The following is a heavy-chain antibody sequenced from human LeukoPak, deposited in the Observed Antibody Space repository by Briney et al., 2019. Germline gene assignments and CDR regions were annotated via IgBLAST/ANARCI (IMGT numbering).Heavy chain of an antibody. CDR2: ISTSSSYI. CDR1: GFTFSSYG. CDR3: ARDPVGGYSYGYFDY. V-gene: IGHV3-21*01. Sequence: GGSLRLSCAASGFTFSSYGMSWVRQAPGKGLEWVSSISTSSSYIYYADSVKGRFTISRDNAKNSLYLQMNSLRAEDTAVYYCARDPVGGYSYGYFDYWGQGTLVTVSS. D-gene: IGHD5-18*01. J-gene: IGHJ4*02.